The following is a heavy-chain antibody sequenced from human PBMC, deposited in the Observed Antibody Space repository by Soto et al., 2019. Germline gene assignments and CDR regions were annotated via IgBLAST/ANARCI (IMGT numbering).Heavy chain of an antibody. CDR1: GGSISNYY. CDR3: ARVNYGNYYYYYGMDV. V-gene: IGHV4-59*01. Sequence: SETLSLTCTVSGGSISNYYWSWIRQPPGKGLEWIGYIYYSGSTNYNPSLRSRVTISVDTSKNQFSLKLNSVTAADTAVYYCARVNYGNYYYYYGMDVWGQGTTVTVSS. J-gene: IGHJ6*02. CDR2: IYYSGST. D-gene: IGHD4-17*01.